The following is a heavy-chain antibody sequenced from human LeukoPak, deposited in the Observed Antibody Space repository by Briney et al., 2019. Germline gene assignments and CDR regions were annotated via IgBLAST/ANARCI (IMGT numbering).Heavy chain of an antibody. J-gene: IGHJ3*02. V-gene: IGHV3-33*01. CDR2: IWYDGSNK. D-gene: IGHD3-10*01. Sequence: GGSLRLSCAASGFTFSNYGMHWVRQAPGKGLEWVTIIWYDGSNKYYADSVKGRLTISRDNSKNTLFLQMNSLRAEDTAVYYCARDKLTGNAFDIWGQGTMVTVSS. CDR1: GFTFSNYG. CDR3: ARDKLTGNAFDI.